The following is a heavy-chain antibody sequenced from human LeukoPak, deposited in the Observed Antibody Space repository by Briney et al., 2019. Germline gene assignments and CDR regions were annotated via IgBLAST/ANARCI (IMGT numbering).Heavy chain of an antibody. CDR3: AKEQDSAMVFDY. D-gene: IGHD5-18*01. Sequence: GGSLRLSCAASGFTFDDYAMHWVRQAPGKGLEWVSLISWDGGSTYYADSVKGRFTISRDNSKNSLYLQMNSLRTEDTALYYCAKEQDSAMVFDYWGQGTLVTVSS. V-gene: IGHV3-43*01. CDR1: GFTFDDYA. J-gene: IGHJ4*02. CDR2: ISWDGGST.